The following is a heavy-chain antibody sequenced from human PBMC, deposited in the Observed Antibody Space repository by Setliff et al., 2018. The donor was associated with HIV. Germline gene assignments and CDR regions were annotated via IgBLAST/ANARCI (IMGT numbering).Heavy chain of an antibody. V-gene: IGHV5-51*01. D-gene: IGHD6-13*01. Sequence: PGESLKISCKGSEYSFTGHWIGWVRQMPGKGLEWMGIIHPVDSDARYSPSFQGQVTMSVDNSINTAYLQWGSLKASDTAFYYCARHRHTAAGTLDAFDLWGQGTMVTVSS. CDR1: EYSFTGHW. J-gene: IGHJ3*01. CDR3: ARHRHTAAGTLDAFDL. CDR2: IHPVDSDA.